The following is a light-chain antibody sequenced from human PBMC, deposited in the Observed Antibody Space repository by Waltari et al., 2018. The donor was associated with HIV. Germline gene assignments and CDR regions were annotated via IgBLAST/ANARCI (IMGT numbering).Light chain of an antibody. J-gene: IGLJ2*01. CDR2: GNT. CDR1: TSNIGAPFD. V-gene: IGLV1-40*01. CDR3: QSYDSSLSSWI. Sequence: QSVLTQPPSLSGAPGQRVTISCTGSTSNIGAPFDVHWYQQVPGKAPKLLIHGNTLRPSGVPDRFSASTSGSSASLAITGLHLEDEATYYCQSYDSSLSSWIFGGGTKLTVL.